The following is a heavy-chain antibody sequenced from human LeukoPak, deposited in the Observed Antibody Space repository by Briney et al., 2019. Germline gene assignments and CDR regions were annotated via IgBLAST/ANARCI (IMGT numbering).Heavy chain of an antibody. Sequence: GGSLRLSCAASGFTVSSNYMSWVRQAPGKGLEWVSVIYSGGTTYYADSVKGRFTISRANSRNTLYLQMNSLRAEDTAVYYCAKDAMTAMVNHYYYGMDVWGQGTTVTVSS. CDR2: IYSGGTT. V-gene: IGHV3-66*01. CDR1: GFTVSSNY. D-gene: IGHD5-18*01. CDR3: AKDAMTAMVNHYYYGMDV. J-gene: IGHJ6*02.